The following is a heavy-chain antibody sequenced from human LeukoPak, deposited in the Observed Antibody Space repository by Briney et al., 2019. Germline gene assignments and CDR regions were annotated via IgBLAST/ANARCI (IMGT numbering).Heavy chain of an antibody. V-gene: IGHV4-34*01. CDR2: VNHRGTT. D-gene: IGHD3-10*01. J-gene: IGHJ5*02. CDR3: ARIHLWPENWFDA. Sequence: SETLSLTCAVNGGSISDYFWGWFRQTPGKGLEWIGEVNHRGTTSSNPSLKSRVAISVGASKNQFSLKLSSVTAADTAIYYCARIHLWPENWFDAWGQGGLVTVSS. CDR1: GGSISDYF.